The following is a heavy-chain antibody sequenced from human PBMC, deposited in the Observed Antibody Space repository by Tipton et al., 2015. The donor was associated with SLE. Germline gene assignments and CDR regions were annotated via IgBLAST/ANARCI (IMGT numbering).Heavy chain of an antibody. D-gene: IGHD4-23*01. CDR1: GFTVSSNY. CDR3: AREGYGGLFDY. CDR2: IKQDGSEK. V-gene: IGHV3-7*01. Sequence: SLRLSCAASGFTVSSNYMSWVRQAPGKGLEWVANIKQDGSEKYYVDSVKGRFTISRDNAKNSLYLQMNSLRAEDTAVYYCAREGYGGLFDYWGQGTLVTVSS. J-gene: IGHJ4*02.